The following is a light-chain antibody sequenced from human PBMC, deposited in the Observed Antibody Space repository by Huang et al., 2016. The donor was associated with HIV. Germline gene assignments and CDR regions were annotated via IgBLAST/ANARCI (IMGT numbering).Light chain of an antibody. CDR3: QQYNNWPPLT. CDR1: QSVSSN. CDR2: GAS. Sequence: EIVMTQSPATLSVSPGERFTLSCRASQSVSSNLAWYQQKPGQAPRLLIYGASTRATGIPARFSGSGSGTEFTLTISSLQSEDFAVYYCQQYNNWPPLTFGGGTKVEIK. V-gene: IGKV3-15*01. J-gene: IGKJ4*01.